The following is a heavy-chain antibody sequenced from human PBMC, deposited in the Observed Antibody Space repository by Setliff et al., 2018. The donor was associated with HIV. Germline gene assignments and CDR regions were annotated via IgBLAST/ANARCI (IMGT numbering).Heavy chain of an antibody. V-gene: IGHV1-3*01. CDR1: GYTFTSYA. Sequence: ASVKVSCKASGYTFTSYAMHWVRQAPGQRLEWMGWINAGNGNTKYSQKFQGRVTMTRDTSTSTVYMELSGLRSEDTAVYYCAKDMNRGGYSDSSPQDFWGQGTLVT. CDR2: INAGNGNT. CDR3: AKDMNRGGYSDSSPQDF. D-gene: IGHD3-22*01. J-gene: IGHJ4*02.